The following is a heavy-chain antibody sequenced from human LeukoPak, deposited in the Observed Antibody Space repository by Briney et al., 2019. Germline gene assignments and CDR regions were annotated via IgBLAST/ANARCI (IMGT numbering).Heavy chain of an antibody. CDR2: ISARNGNT. V-gene: IGHV1-18*01. CDR1: GYTFTNYG. J-gene: IGHJ4*02. CDR3: ARDQDIVPTMDFDL. D-gene: IGHD5-12*01. Sequence: ASVKVSCKASGYTFTNYGVTWVRQAPGQGLQWMGWISARNGNTNYAPKLQGRVTMTTDTSTSTAYMELRSLRSDDTAVYYCARDQDIVPTMDFDLWGQGTLVTVSS.